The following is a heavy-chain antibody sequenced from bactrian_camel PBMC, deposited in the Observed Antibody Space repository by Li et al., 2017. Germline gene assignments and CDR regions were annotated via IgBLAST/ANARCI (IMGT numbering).Heavy chain of an antibody. CDR3: AAEPVGCWPPLLRSAYAH. CDR1: GYTYNRDC. J-gene: IGHJ4*01. D-gene: IGHD1*01. CDR2: VNYDGSA. V-gene: IGHV3S53*01. Sequence: QLVESGGGSVQAGGSLRLSCAASGYTYNRDCMAWFRQAPGKEREDVAAVNYDGSATYADSVKGRFTVSKDSAKNILTLRMSSLKPEDTAMYYCAAEPVGCWPPLLRSAYAHWGQGTQVTVS.